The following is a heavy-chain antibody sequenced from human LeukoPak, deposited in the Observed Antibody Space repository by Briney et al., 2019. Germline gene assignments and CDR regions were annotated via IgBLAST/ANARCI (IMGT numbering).Heavy chain of an antibody. Sequence: ASVKVSCKASGYTFTSYAMHWVRQAPGQRLEWMGWINAGNGNTKYSQEFQGRVTITRDTSASTAYMELSSLRSEDMAVYYCARVRRIAAAGDDPYYYYYYMDVWGKGTTVTVSS. CDR2: INAGNGNT. V-gene: IGHV1-3*03. CDR3: ARVRRIAAAGDDPYYYYYYMDV. J-gene: IGHJ6*03. D-gene: IGHD6-13*01. CDR1: GYTFTSYA.